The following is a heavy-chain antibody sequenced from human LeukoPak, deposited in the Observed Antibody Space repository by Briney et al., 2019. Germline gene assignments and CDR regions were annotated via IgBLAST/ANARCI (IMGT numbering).Heavy chain of an antibody. CDR1: GYTFYSHG. D-gene: IGHD7-27*01. CDR2: ISTFTGNT. CDR3: AGGVWGDAFDI. Sequence: ASVKVSCKASGYTFYSHGVTWVRQAPGQGREWMGWISTFTGNTNYAQKFQDRVSMTTDTSTSTAYMELRSLRSDDTAKYYCAGGVWGDAFDIWGQGTTVTVSS. J-gene: IGHJ3*02. V-gene: IGHV1-18*01.